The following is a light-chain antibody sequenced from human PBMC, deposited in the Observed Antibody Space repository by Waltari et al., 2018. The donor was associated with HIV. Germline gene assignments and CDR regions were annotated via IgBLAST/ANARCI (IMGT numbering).Light chain of an antibody. J-gene: IGKJ1*01. Sequence: DIQMTQSPSSMSASVGDRVSITCRTSQSISSRLNWYQQKPGKAPTLLIYEASSLHSGVPSRFSGGGSVTAFILTISSLQPEDFATYYCQQSYTIPRVFGQGTKVEI. V-gene: IGKV1-39*01. CDR2: EAS. CDR1: QSISSR. CDR3: QQSYTIPRV.